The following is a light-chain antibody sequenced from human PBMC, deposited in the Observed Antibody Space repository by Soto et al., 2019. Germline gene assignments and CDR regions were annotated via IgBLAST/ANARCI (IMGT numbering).Light chain of an antibody. CDR2: GAS. CDR1: QSVSSSY. V-gene: IGKV3-20*01. Sequence: EIVLTQSPGTLSLSPGERATHSCRASQSVSSSYLAWYQQKPGQAPRLLIYGASSRAAGIPDRFSGSGSGTDFTLTISRLEPDDFAVYYCQQYGSSPLTFGQGTKVEIK. J-gene: IGKJ1*01. CDR3: QQYGSSPLT.